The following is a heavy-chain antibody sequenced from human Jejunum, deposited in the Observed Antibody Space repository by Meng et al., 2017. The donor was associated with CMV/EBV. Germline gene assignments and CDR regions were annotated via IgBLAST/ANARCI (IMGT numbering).Heavy chain of an antibody. V-gene: IGHV3-43D*03. J-gene: IGHJ6*02. CDR2: INREGDKS. CDR1: GFKFEEHA. Sequence: CAASGFKFEEHAMHGVRQVPGKGLEWLAVINREGDKSYYADSVKGRFTISRDNSEKTLFLQMTSLKLDDTALYYCTKGRFSGGIDVWGQGTTVTVSS. CDR3: TKGRFSGGIDV. D-gene: IGHD3-10*01.